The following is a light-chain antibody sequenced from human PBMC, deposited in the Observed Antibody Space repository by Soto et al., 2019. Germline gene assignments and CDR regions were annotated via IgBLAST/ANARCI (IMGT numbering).Light chain of an antibody. V-gene: IGKV3-20*01. J-gene: IGKJ1*01. Sequence: EIVLTQSPGTLSLSPGERATLSCSASQNSTRSYIAWYRQKPGQAPRLLIYDASSRATGIPDRFGGSGSGTDFTLTISRLEPEDFAVYYCPQYSSSPETFGQGTKVEIK. CDR2: DAS. CDR1: QNSTRSY. CDR3: PQYSSSPET.